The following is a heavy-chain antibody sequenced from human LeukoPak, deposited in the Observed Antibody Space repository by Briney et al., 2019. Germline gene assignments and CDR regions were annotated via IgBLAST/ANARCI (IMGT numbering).Heavy chain of an antibody. V-gene: IGHV3-23*01. CDR3: AKPTLSYSSGWFDAFDI. Sequence: GGSLRLSCAASGFTFSSYAMSWVRQAPRKGLEWVSAISGSGGSTYYADSVKGRFTISRDNPKNTLYLQMNSLRAEDTAVYYCAKPTLSYSSGWFDAFDIWGQGTMVTVSS. CDR2: ISGSGGST. CDR1: GFTFSSYA. D-gene: IGHD6-19*01. J-gene: IGHJ3*02.